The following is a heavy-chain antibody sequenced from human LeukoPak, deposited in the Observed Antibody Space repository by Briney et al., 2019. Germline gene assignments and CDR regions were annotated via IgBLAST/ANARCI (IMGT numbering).Heavy chain of an antibody. D-gene: IGHD3-22*01. Sequence: GGSLRLSCAASGFTFSDYYMSWIRQAPGKGLEWVSYISSSGSTIYYADSVKGRFTISRDNAKNTLNLQMNSLRAEDTAVYYCAKDPTHYRVWDSYESIGLSYWGQGTLVTVSS. CDR3: AKDPTHYRVWDSYESIGLSY. J-gene: IGHJ4*02. V-gene: IGHV3-11*04. CDR2: ISSSGSTI. CDR1: GFTFSDYY.